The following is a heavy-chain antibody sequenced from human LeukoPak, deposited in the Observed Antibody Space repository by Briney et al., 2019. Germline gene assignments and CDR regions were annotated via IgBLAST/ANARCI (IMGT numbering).Heavy chain of an antibody. J-gene: IGHJ6*02. Sequence: GGSLRLSCAASGFTFSSYSMNWVRQAPGKGLEWVSSISSSSSYIYYADSVKGRFTISRDNAKNSLCLQMNSLRAEDTAVYYCAKDDSSGPRVYYFYGVDAWGQGTTVTVSS. CDR3: AKDDSSGPRVYYFYGVDA. V-gene: IGHV3-21*01. CDR1: GFTFSSYS. D-gene: IGHD3-22*01. CDR2: ISSSSSYI.